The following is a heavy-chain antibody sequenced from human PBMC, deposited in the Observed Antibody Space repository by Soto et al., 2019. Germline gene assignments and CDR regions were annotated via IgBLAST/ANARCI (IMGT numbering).Heavy chain of an antibody. V-gene: IGHV3-23*01. J-gene: IGHJ4*02. CDR2: ISGSGGST. CDR1: GFTFSSYA. CDR3: AKVGFRAGVRGVIPRPY. Sequence: GGSLRLSCAASGFTFSSYAMSWVRQAPGKGLEWVSAISGSGGSTYYADSVKGRFTISRDNSKNTLYLQMNSLRAEDTAVYYCAKVGFRAGVRGVIPRPYWGQGTLVTVSS. D-gene: IGHD3-10*01.